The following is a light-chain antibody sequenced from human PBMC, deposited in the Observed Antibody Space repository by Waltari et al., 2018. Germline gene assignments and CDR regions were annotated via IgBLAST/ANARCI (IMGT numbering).Light chain of an antibody. J-gene: IGKJ5*01. CDR3: QQLKNYPLT. CDR2: GAY. V-gene: IGKV1-9*01. CDR1: QGISNF. Sequence: IQLTQSPSSLSGFLGDPVTITCRASQGISNFISWYQQKPGKAPNLLIYGAYTLQSGVPSRFRGSGSGTDFTLTISSLQPEDFATYYCQQLKNYPLTFGQGTRLEIK.